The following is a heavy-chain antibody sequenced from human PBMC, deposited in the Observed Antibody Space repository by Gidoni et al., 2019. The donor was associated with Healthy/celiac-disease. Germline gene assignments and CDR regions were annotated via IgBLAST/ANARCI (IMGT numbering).Heavy chain of an antibody. J-gene: IGHJ4*02. CDR3: TTPIEYSSSSFDY. D-gene: IGHD6-6*01. CDR2: IKSKTDGGTT. Sequence: EVQLVESGGGLVKPGGSLRLSCAASGFTFSNAWMSWVRQAPGKGLEWVGRIKSKTDGGTTDYAAPVKGRFTISRDDSKNTLYLQMNSLKTEDTAVYYCTTPIEYSSSSFDYWGQGTLVTVSS. CDR1: GFTFSNAW. V-gene: IGHV3-15*01.